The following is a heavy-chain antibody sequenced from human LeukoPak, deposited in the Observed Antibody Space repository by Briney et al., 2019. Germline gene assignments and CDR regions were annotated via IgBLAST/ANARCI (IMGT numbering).Heavy chain of an antibody. D-gene: IGHD3-10*02. CDR2: IYPGDSDT. Sequence: GESLKISCKGSGYSFSSKWIGWVRQMPGKGLEWMGIIYPGDSDTRYSPSFQGQVTISADKSISTAYLQWSSLKASDTAMYYCAGLVVRGVIMHYFDYWGQGSLVTVSS. J-gene: IGHJ4*02. V-gene: IGHV5-51*01. CDR3: AGLVVRGVIMHYFDY. CDR1: GYSFSSKW.